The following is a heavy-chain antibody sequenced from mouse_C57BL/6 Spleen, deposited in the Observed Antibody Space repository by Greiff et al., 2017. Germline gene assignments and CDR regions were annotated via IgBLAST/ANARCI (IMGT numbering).Heavy chain of an antibody. CDR1: GYTFTSYW. J-gene: IGHJ2*01. CDR3: ARASFYYGYDFDY. Sequence: QVQLQQPGAELVRPGTSVKLSCKASGYTFTSYWMHWVKQRPGQGLEWIGVIDPSDSYTNYNQKFKGKATLTVDTSSSTAYMQLSSLTSEDSAVYYCARASFYYGYDFDYWGQGTTLTVSS. CDR2: IDPSDSYT. D-gene: IGHD2-2*01. V-gene: IGHV1-59*01.